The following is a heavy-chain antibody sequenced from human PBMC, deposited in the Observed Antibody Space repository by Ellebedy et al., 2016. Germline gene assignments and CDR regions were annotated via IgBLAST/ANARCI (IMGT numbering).Heavy chain of an antibody. V-gene: IGHV5-51*01. J-gene: IGHJ5*02. D-gene: IGHD4-11*01. CDR1: GYSFTSYW. Sequence: GGSLRLSCKGSGYSFTSYWIGWVRQMPGKGLEWMGIIYPGDSDTIYSPSFQGPVTISADKSISTAYLQWSSLKASDTAMYYCARMVPVTTLDWFDPWGQGTLVTVSS. CDR2: IYPGDSDT. CDR3: ARMVPVTTLDWFDP.